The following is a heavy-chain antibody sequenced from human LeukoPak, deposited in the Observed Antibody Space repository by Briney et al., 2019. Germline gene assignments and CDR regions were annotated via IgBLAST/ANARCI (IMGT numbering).Heavy chain of an antibody. CDR3: AKQLGYCSDGSCYFPY. V-gene: IGHV3-23*01. D-gene: IGHD2-15*01. CDR2: ISKTEGST. Sequence: GGSLRLSCAASGFTFSSSAMSWVRHAPGEWLEWVSAISKTEGSTYYADSVQGLFRITRDNSKSTLCLQMNSLRAEDTAVYYCAKQLGYCSDGSCYFPYWGQGTLVTVSS. CDR1: GFTFSSSA. J-gene: IGHJ4*02.